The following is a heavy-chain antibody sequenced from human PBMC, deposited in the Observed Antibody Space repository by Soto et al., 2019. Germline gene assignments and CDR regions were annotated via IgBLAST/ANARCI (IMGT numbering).Heavy chain of an antibody. J-gene: IGHJ5*02. CDR1: GGSFSSSPYY. Sequence: QLQLQQSGPGLVKPSETLSLTCSVSGGSFSSSPYYWGWIRQSPGKGLEWIGGIHYTGTTYYNPSLKSRVPISVATSKNQFSLKWRSVTAADTAVYYCATQAVGSSWYYWFDPWGQGTLVTVSS. D-gene: IGHD6-13*01. CDR3: ATQAVGSSWYYWFDP. CDR2: IHYTGTT. V-gene: IGHV4-39*01.